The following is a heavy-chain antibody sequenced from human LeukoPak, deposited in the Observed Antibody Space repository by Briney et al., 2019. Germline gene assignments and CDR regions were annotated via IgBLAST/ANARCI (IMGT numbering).Heavy chain of an antibody. CDR2: ISYDGSNK. V-gene: IGHV3-30-3*01. CDR3: ARDIFPCSSRVYGMDV. J-gene: IGHJ6*02. Sequence: QPGGSLRLSCAASGFTFSTYAMHWVRQAPGKGLEWVAFISYDGSNKYSADSVKGRFTISRDNSKNTLHLQMNSRRAEDTAVYYCARDIFPCSSRVYGMDVWGQGTTVTVSS. CDR1: GFTFSTYA. D-gene: IGHD6-13*01.